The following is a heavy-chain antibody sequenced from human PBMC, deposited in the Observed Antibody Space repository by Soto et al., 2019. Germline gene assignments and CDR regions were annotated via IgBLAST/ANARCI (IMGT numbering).Heavy chain of an antibody. V-gene: IGHV4-4*02. CDR3: ARSITFDWLFFDY. CDR1: GASINRNNW. D-gene: IGHD3-9*01. CDR2: IYHSGST. J-gene: IGHJ4*02. Sequence: SEPLSLTCAVSGASINRNNWWSWVRQAPGKGLEWIGEIYHSGSTDYNPSLKSRVTIAVDQSKNQFSLKLISVTAADTAVYYCARSITFDWLFFDYWGQGTLVTVS.